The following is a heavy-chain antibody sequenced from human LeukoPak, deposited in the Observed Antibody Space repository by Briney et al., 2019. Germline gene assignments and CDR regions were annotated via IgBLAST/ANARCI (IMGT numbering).Heavy chain of an antibody. CDR2: ISRSGGIT. CDR1: GFTFSSYD. V-gene: IGHV3-23*01. D-gene: IGHD2-15*01. J-gene: IGHJ4*02. CDR3: AKDGGSCTCYFDY. Sequence: GGSLRLSCAASGFTFSSYDRNWVRQAPGKGLEWVSVISRSGGITYYADPVKGRFTISRDNTKNTLYLQMNSLRAEDTAVYYCAKDGGSCTCYFDYWGQGTLVTVSS.